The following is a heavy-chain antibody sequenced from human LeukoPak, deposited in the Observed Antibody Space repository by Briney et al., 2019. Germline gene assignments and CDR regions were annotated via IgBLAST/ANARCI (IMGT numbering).Heavy chain of an antibody. V-gene: IGHV4-39*07. CDR1: GGSISSSSYY. D-gene: IGHD2-15*01. CDR3: ARDLIGAFDI. J-gene: IGHJ3*02. CDR2: IYYSGTT. Sequence: PSETLSLTCTVSGGSISSSSYYWGWIRQPPGKGLEWIGSIYYSGTTYYNPSLKSRVTISVDTSKNQFSLNLSSVTAADTAVYYCARDLIGAFDIWGQGTMVTVSS.